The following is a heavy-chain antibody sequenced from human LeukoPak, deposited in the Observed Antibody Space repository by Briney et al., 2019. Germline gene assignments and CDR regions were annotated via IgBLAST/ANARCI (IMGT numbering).Heavy chain of an antibody. D-gene: IGHD3-22*01. CDR1: GFTFSNFA. Sequence: PGGSLRLSCAASGFTFSNFAMSWVRQAPGKGLEWVSAISGSGGSTYYADSVKGRFTISRDNSKNTLYLQINSLRAEDTAVYYCAKDRAYDSRGYYLLYFDYWGQGTLVTVSS. V-gene: IGHV3-23*01. CDR2: ISGSGGST. J-gene: IGHJ4*02. CDR3: AKDRAYDSRGYYLLYFDY.